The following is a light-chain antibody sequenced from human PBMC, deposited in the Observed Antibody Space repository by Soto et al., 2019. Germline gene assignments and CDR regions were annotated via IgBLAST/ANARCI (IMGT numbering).Light chain of an antibody. CDR3: QQYNRYWT. Sequence: DIQMTQSPSTLSASVGDRVTITCRATQSISNSLAWYQQKPGKAPKLLIYKASSLESGVPSRFSGSGSGTDFPLIITNLQPDEFATYYCQQYNRYWTFGQVTKVEIK. V-gene: IGKV1-5*03. CDR2: KAS. CDR1: QSISNS. J-gene: IGKJ1*01.